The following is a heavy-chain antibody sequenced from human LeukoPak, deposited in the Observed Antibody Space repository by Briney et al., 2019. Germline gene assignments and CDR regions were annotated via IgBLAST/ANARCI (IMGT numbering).Heavy chain of an antibody. CDR3: ARGEVVPEYYFDY. V-gene: IGHV3-30-3*01. D-gene: IGHD2-2*01. Sequence: GGSLRLSCAASGFTFSSYAMHWVRQAPGKGLEWVAVISYDGSNKYYADSVKGRFTISRDNSKNTLYLQMNSLRAEDMAVYYCARGEVVPEYYFDYWGQGTLVTVSS. CDR1: GFTFSSYA. J-gene: IGHJ4*02. CDR2: ISYDGSNK.